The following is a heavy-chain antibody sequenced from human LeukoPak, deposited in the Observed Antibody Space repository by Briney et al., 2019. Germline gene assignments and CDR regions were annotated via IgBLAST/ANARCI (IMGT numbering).Heavy chain of an antibody. J-gene: IGHJ4*02. CDR1: GFTFSSYD. Sequence: GGSLRLSCEASGFTFSSYDMYWVRQPSGKGLEWVSSIGAAGDTYYPDSVKGRFTISRENGRNSLYLQMNSLRVGDTAVYFCVRGIIGTSYDYIWGRYRPYYFDYWGQGIQVTVSS. D-gene: IGHD3-16*02. CDR3: VRGIIGTSYDYIWGRYRPYYFDY. V-gene: IGHV3-13*01. CDR2: IGAAGDT.